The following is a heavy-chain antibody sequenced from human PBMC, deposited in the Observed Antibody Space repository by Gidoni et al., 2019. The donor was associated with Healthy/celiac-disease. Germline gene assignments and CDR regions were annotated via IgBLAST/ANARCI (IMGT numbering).Heavy chain of an antibody. CDR1: GYTFTSYY. D-gene: IGHD2-21*02. Sequence: QVQLVQSGAEVKKPGASVKVSCKASGYTFTSYYMHWVRQAPGQGLEWMGIINPSGGSKSYAQKFQGRVTMTRDTSTSTVYMELSSLRSEDTAVYYCARGESVVVTAINYFDYWGQGTLVTVSS. J-gene: IGHJ4*02. CDR3: ARGESVVVTAINYFDY. CDR2: INPSGGSK. V-gene: IGHV1-46*03.